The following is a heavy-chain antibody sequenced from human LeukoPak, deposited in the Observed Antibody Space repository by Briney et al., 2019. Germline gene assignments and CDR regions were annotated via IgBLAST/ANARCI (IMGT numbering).Heavy chain of an antibody. V-gene: IGHV4-34*01. CDR1: GVSFSGYY. Sequence: PSETLCLTCAVSGVSFSGYYWSWVRQPPGKGLEWIWEINNSGSTNYKPSLKSRVTISVDKSKNQFSLKLSAVSAADTAVYYCARVRDTGAHDCWGQGTLVTVSS. J-gene: IGHJ4*02. CDR2: INNSGST. CDR3: ARVRDTGAHDC. D-gene: IGHD7-27*01.